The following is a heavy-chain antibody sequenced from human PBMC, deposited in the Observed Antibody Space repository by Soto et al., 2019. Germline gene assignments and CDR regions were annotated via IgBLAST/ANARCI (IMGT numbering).Heavy chain of an antibody. CDR1: GFTFSSYG. J-gene: IGHJ4*02. D-gene: IGHD4-17*01. CDR3: ARSSFTVTTLGVFDY. CDR2: IWYDGSNK. V-gene: IGHV3-33*01. Sequence: GGSLRLSCAASGFTFSSYGMHWVRQAPGKGLEWVAVIWYDGSNKYYADSVKGRFTISRDNSKNTLYLQMNSLRAEDTAVYYCARSSFTVTTLGVFDYWGQGTLVTVSS.